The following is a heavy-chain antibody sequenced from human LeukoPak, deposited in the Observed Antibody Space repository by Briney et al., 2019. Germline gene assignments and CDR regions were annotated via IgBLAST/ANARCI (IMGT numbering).Heavy chain of an antibody. D-gene: IGHD5-12*01. CDR1: GGTFSSYA. CDR2: IIPIFGTA. Sequence: ASVKVSCKASGGTFSSYAISWVRQAPGQGLELMGGIIPIFGTANYAQQFQGRVTITTDESTSTAYMELSSLRSEDTAVYYCARVRATGYEYYYYYYYMDVWGKGTTVTVS. J-gene: IGHJ6*03. CDR3: ARVRATGYEYYYYYYYMDV. V-gene: IGHV1-69*05.